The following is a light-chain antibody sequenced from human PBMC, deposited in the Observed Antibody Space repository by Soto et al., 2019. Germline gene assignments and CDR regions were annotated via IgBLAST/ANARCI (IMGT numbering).Light chain of an antibody. J-gene: IGKJ1*01. CDR3: QQYNSYSGT. V-gene: IGKV1-5*01. CDR1: QSISSW. CDR2: DAS. Sequence: DIPMTQSPSTLSASVGDRVTITCRASQSISSWLAWYQQKPGKAPKLLIYDASSLESGVPSRFRGSGSGTEFTITISSLQPDDFATYYCQQYNSYSGTFGQGTKVEIK.